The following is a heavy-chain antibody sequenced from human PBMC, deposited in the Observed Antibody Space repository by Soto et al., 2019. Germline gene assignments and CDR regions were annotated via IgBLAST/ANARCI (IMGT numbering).Heavy chain of an antibody. D-gene: IGHD4-4*01. V-gene: IGHV1-18*01. CDR2: ISGYSGHT. Sequence: QVHLVQSGAEVKRPGSSMKVSCKTAGYNFNTYGITWVRQAPGHGLDWMGWISGYSGHTKYAEKVQGRVTMTTVPFTSTGYMELSRLTYEYPAVYYCAREGLSRNYAEAFNHCCQGTLVTASS. CDR3: AREGLSRNYAEAFNH. J-gene: IGHJ1*01. CDR1: GYNFNTYG.